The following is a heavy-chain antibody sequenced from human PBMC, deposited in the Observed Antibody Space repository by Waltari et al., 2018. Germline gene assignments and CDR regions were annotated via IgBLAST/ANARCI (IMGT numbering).Heavy chain of an antibody. D-gene: IGHD3-3*01. CDR3: ARGRITIFGVVIPYYYYGMDV. CDR1: GGSFSGYY. Sequence: QVQLQQWGAGLLKPSETLSLTCAVYGGSFSGYYWSWIRQPQGKGLEWIGEINHSGRTNYNPSLKSRVTISVDTSKNQFSLKLSSVTAADTAVYYCARGRITIFGVVIPYYYYGMDVWGQGTTVTVSS. CDR2: INHSGRT. V-gene: IGHV4-34*01. J-gene: IGHJ6*02.